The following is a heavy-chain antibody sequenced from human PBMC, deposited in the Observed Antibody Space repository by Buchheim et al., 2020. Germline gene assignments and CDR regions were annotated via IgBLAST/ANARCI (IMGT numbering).Heavy chain of an antibody. CDR3: ARILDRYGYPTYFDY. D-gene: IGHD3-16*01. J-gene: IGHJ4*02. CDR1: GFSLSTSGMC. Sequence: QVTLRESGPALVKPTQTLTLTCTFSGFSLSTSGMCVSWIRQPPGKALEWLTLIRWDDDKYYSTSLKTRLTISKDTSKNQVVRTMTNMDPVDTDTYYCARILDRYGYPTYFDYWGQGTL. V-gene: IGHV2-70*01. CDR2: IRWDDDK.